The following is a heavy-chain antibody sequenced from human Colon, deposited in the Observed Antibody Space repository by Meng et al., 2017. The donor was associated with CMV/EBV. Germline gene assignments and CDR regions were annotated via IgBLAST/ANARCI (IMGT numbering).Heavy chain of an antibody. Sequence: QVQLQQSGPXLVKPXXXLSLTCAISGDSVSSNSAAWNWIRQSPSRGLEWLGRTYYRSKWDNDYAVSVKGRISIIPDTSKNQFSMQLNSVTPEDTAVYFCAKTSGTYFDFWGQGSLVTVSS. D-gene: IGHD1-26*01. V-gene: IGHV6-1*01. CDR3: AKTSGTYFDF. CDR1: GDSVSSNSAA. J-gene: IGHJ4*02. CDR2: TYYRSKWDN.